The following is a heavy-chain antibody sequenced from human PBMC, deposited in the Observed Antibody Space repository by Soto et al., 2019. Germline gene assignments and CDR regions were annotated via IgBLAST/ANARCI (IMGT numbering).Heavy chain of an antibody. CDR3: ARAGFCSTTSCSDAFDI. D-gene: IGHD2-2*01. J-gene: IGHJ3*02. CDR1: GYTFTNYA. Sequence: QVQLVQSGAEVKKPGASVKVSCKASGYTFTNYAMHWVRQAPGQRPEWMGWINAGNGNTKFSQRFQGRVTITRYTSANIAYMALSSLTSEDTAVYYRARAGFCSTTSCSDAFDIWGQGTMVTVSS. CDR2: INAGNGNT. V-gene: IGHV1-3*01.